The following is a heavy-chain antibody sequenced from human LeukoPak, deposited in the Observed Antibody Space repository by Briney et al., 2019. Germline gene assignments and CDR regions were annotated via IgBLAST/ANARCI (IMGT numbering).Heavy chain of an antibody. CDR1: GFTFSSYA. CDR2: ISYDGSNK. J-gene: IGHJ4*02. Sequence: PGGSLRLSCAASGFTFSSYAMHWVRQAPGKGLEWVAVISYDGSNKYYADSVKGRFTISRDNSKNTLYLQMNSLRAEDTAVYYCARGMFDTERGFDYWGQGTLVTVSS. V-gene: IGHV3-30-3*01. CDR3: ARGMFDTERGFDY. D-gene: IGHD3-10*02.